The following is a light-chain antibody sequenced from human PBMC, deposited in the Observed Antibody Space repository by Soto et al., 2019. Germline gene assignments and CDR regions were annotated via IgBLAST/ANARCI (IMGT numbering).Light chain of an antibody. J-gene: IGKJ4*01. CDR3: QQYNNWPLT. CDR1: QSFSSN. Sequence: EIVMTQSPATLSVSPGERATLSCRASQSFSSNLAWYQQKPGQAPSLLIYGASTRATGIPARFSGSGSGTEFTLTISSLQSEDFSVYYCQQYNNWPLTFGGGTKVDIK. V-gene: IGKV3-15*01. CDR2: GAS.